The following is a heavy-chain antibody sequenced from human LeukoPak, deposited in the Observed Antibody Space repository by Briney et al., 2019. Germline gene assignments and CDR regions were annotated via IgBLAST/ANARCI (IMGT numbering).Heavy chain of an antibody. V-gene: IGHV3-7*01. D-gene: IGHD5-18*01. Sequence: GGSLRLSCAASGFTFSSHWMSWVRQAPGKGLEWVANIKQDGSEKYYVDSVKGRFTISRDNAKNSLYLQMNSLRAEDTAVYYCARESYSRAFDYWGQGTLVTVSS. CDR2: IKQDGSEK. CDR3: ARESYSRAFDY. CDR1: GFTFSSHW. J-gene: IGHJ4*02.